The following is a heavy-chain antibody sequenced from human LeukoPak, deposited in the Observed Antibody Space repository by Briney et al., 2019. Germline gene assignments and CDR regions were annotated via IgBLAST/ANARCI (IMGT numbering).Heavy chain of an antibody. V-gene: IGHV3-23*01. CDR3: AKDGAPQQLVIY. J-gene: IGHJ4*02. Sequence: GGSLRLSCAASGFTFSSYAMTWVRQAPGKRLEWVSVISASGGTTYYADSVKGRFTISRDNSKNTLYLQMNSLRAEDTAIYYCAKDGAPQQLVIYWGRGTLVTVSS. CDR2: ISASGGTT. CDR1: GFTFSSYA. D-gene: IGHD6-13*01.